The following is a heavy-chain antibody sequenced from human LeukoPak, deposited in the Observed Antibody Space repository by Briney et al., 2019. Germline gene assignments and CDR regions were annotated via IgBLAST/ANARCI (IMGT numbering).Heavy chain of an antibody. Sequence: SETLSLTCTVSGGSISSYYWSWIRQPPGKGLEWIGYIYYSGSTYYNPSLKSRVTISVDTSRNQFSLKLSSVTAADTAVYYCARVYYYGSGSYYSPLDYWGQGTLVTVSS. V-gene: IGHV4-59*08. CDR3: ARVYYYGSGSYYSPLDY. D-gene: IGHD3-10*01. CDR2: IYYSGST. J-gene: IGHJ4*02. CDR1: GGSISSYY.